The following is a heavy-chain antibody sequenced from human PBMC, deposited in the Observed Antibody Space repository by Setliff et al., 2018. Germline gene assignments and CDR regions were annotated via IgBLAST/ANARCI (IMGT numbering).Heavy chain of an antibody. J-gene: IGHJ3*02. CDR2: IYPGDSDT. CDR1: GYTFSDYW. V-gene: IGHV5-51*01. Sequence: GESLKISCWGSGYTFSDYWIGWVRQMPGKGLEWMGIIYPGDSDTSYSPSFQGQVTFSADKSISTVYLHWSSLKASDTAMYYCARSPLDDAFDIWGQGTMVTVSS. CDR3: ARSPLDDAFDI.